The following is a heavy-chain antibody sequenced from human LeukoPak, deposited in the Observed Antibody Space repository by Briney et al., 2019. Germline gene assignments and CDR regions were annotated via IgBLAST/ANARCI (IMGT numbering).Heavy chain of an antibody. J-gene: IGHJ3*02. Sequence: ASVNVSFTVSGYTLTELAMHWVRQVPGKGLEWVGGYDPEEGKTVYAQKFQVRITLTDDTSTDTTYMELSSLRSEDTAVYYCAADPQWGGTYHIWGQGTVVIVSS. D-gene: IGHD6-19*01. CDR3: AADPQWGGTYHI. CDR2: YDPEEGKT. CDR1: GYTLTELA. V-gene: IGHV1-24*01.